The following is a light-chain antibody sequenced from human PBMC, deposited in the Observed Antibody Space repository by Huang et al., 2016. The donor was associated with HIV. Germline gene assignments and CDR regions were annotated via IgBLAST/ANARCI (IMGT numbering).Light chain of an antibody. Sequence: DIVMTQSPDSLAVSLGERAAINCKSSQSLLYMSNNEIYLAWDQQKPGQPPKLLIYWSSTRESGVPDRFSGGGSGTDFTLPISSLQAADVAVYYCQQYYNTPFTFGPGTKVDIK. CDR2: WSS. J-gene: IGKJ3*01. V-gene: IGKV4-1*01. CDR1: QSLLYMSNNEIY. CDR3: QQYYNTPFT.